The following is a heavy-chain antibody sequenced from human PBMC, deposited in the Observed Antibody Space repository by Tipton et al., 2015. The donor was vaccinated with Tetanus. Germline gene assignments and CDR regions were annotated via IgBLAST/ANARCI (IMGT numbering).Heavy chain of an antibody. J-gene: IGHJ4*02. D-gene: IGHD2-15*01. Sequence: QSGPEVKKPGESLKISCKGSGYTFTSYWIGWVRQMPGKGLEWMGILYPGDSDTRYSPSFQGQVTTSADKSISTAYLHWSSLKASDTAIYYCATSGGDCSGGSCYSVWGQGTLVTVSS. V-gene: IGHV5-51*03. CDR3: ATSGGDCSGGSCYSV. CDR2: LYPGDSDT. CDR1: GYTFTSYW.